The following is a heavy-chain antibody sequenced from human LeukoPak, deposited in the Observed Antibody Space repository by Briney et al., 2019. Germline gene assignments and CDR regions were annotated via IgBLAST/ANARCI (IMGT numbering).Heavy chain of an antibody. D-gene: IGHD3-22*01. CDR2: INPNSGGT. V-gene: IGHV1-2*02. CDR1: GYTFTDYY. CDR3: ARDSAGYYYDTSGPIYYFDY. J-gene: IGHJ4*02. Sequence: ASVKVSCKASGYTFTDYYIHWVRQAPGQGLEWMGWINPNSGGTNYAQKFQGRVTVTRDTSISTAYMDLSRLRSDDAAVYYCARDSAGYYYDTSGPIYYFDYWGQGTLVTVSS.